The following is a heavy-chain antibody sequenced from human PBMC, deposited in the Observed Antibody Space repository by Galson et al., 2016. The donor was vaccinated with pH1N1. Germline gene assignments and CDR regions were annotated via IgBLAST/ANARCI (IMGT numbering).Heavy chain of an antibody. CDR1: GFIFSDHG. V-gene: IGHV3-7*01. D-gene: IGHD1-26*01. Sequence: SLRLSCAASGFIFSDHGMSWVRQAPGKGLEWVAKLSQSGCRKYDVDSMRGRCTISRDNADNPFSLQMNSLRVEDTALYYCATEDYYSSLYWGQGIIVTVSS. CDR2: LSQSGCRK. CDR3: ATEDYYSSLY. J-gene: IGHJ1*01.